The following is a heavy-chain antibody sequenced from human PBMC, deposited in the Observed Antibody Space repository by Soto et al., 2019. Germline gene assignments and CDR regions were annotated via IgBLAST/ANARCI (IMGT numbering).Heavy chain of an antibody. Sequence: PGGSLRLSCAASGFTFSSYGMHWVRQAPGKGLEWVAVISYDGSNKYYADSVKGRFTISRDNSKNTLYLQMNSLRAEDTAVYYCARENGIEYSSSSYYYYGMDVWGQGTTVTVS. CDR1: GFTFSSYG. J-gene: IGHJ6*02. CDR3: ARENGIEYSSSSYYYYGMDV. D-gene: IGHD6-13*01. V-gene: IGHV3-30*03. CDR2: ISYDGSNK.